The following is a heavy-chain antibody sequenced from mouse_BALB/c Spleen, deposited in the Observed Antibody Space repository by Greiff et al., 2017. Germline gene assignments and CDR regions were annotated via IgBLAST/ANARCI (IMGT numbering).Heavy chain of an antibody. CDR2: IDPANGNT. CDR1: GFNIKDTY. V-gene: IGHV14-3*02. Sequence: EVKLVESGAELVKPGASVKLSCTASGFNIKDTYMHWVKQRPEQGLEWIGRIDPANGNTKYDPKFQGKATITADTSSNTAYLQLSSLTSEDTAVYYCARDLGEYYFDYWGQGTTLTVSS. CDR3: ARDLGEYYFDY. D-gene: IGHD4-1*01. J-gene: IGHJ2*01.